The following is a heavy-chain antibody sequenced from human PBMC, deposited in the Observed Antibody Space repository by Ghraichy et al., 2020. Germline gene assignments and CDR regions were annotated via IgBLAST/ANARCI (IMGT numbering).Heavy chain of an antibody. J-gene: IGHJ4*02. D-gene: IGHD6-19*01. Sequence: GESLNISCAASGFTFSSYPMHWVRQAPGKGLEWVTVISYDGSNEYYADSVKGRFTISRDYSKNTLYLQMNSLRAEDTAVYYCARDRRVAVAGTVPDYWGQGTLVTVSS. CDR3: ARDRRVAVAGTVPDY. V-gene: IGHV3-30-3*01. CDR2: ISYDGSNE. CDR1: GFTFSSYP.